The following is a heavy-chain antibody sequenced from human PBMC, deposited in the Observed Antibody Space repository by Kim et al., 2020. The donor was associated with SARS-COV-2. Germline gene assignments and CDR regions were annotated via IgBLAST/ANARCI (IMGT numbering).Heavy chain of an antibody. D-gene: IGHD3-3*01. CDR1: GYSFTSYW. Sequence: GESLKISCKGSGYSFTSYWIGWVRQMPGKGLEWMGIIYPGDSDTRYSPSFQGQVTISADKSISTAYLQWSSLKASDTAMYYCARRLTYYDFWSGLPRTERGFDYWGQGTLVTVSS. V-gene: IGHV5-51*01. CDR2: IYPGDSDT. CDR3: ARRLTYYDFWSGLPRTERGFDY. J-gene: IGHJ4*02.